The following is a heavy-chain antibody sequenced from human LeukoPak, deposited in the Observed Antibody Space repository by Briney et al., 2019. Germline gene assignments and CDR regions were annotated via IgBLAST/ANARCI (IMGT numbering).Heavy chain of an antibody. D-gene: IGHD6-6*01. Sequence: PEGSLRLSCEASGFTFSTYWMYWVRQAPGKGLEWVANIKHDGSEKYYVDSVKGRFTISRDNAKNSLYLQMNSLRVEDTAVYYCARDGVSSSPDFDYWGQGTLVTVSS. V-gene: IGHV3-7*01. J-gene: IGHJ4*02. CDR2: IKHDGSEK. CDR1: GFTFSTYW. CDR3: ARDGVSSSPDFDY.